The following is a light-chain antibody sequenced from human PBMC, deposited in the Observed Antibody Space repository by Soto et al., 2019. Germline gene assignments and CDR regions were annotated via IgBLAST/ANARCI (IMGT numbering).Light chain of an antibody. CDR1: SSDVGGYNY. J-gene: IGLJ3*02. V-gene: IGLV2-14*01. Sequence: QSALTQPASVSGSPGQSITISCTGTSSDVGGYNYVSWYQQHPGKAPKLMIYDVTNRPSGASDHFSGSKSGNTASLTISGLQAEDEADYYCSSYTASRTWLFGGGTKLTVL. CDR2: DVT. CDR3: SSYTASRTWL.